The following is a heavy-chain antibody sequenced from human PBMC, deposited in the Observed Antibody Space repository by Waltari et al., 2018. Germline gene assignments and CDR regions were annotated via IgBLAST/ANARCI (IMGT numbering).Heavy chain of an antibody. V-gene: IGHV1-8*01. CDR1: GYTFNSVD. CDR3: ARVVLTTAYEMNWFGP. J-gene: IGHJ5*02. CDR2: MNHKSCYT. Sequence: LVQSGAEVKKTEASVKDSCQASGYTFNSVDISWVRQATGQGPEWLGWMNHKSCYTVYAHHFPGSITTTRNTPINTAYMELSSLRFDDTAMYYCARVVLTTAYEMNWFGPWGQGSLVTVSS. D-gene: IGHD4-4*01.